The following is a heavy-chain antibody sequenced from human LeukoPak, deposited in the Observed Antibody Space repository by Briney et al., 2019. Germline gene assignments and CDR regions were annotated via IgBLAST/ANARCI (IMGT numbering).Heavy chain of an antibody. CDR2: ISAYNGNT. V-gene: IGHV1-18*01. J-gene: IGHJ5*02. CDR1: GYTFTSYG. CDR3: ARADCSSTSCYTYWFDP. Sequence: ASVKVSCKASGYTFTSYGISWVRQAPGQGLEWMGWISAYNGNTNYAQKLQGRVTMTTDTSTSTAYMELRSLRSEDTAVYYCARADCSSTSCYTYWFDPWGQGTLVTVSS. D-gene: IGHD2-2*02.